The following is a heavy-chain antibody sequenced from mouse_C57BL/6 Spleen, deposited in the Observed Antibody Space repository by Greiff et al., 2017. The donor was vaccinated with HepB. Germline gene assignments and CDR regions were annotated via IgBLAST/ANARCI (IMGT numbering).Heavy chain of an antibody. CDR1: GFTFSDYG. CDR2: ISNLAYSI. CDR3: ARQDYYGSSPAWFAY. J-gene: IGHJ3*01. Sequence: EVKLEESGGGLVQPGGSLKLSCAASGFTFSDYGMAWVRQAPRKGPEWVAFISNLAYSIYYADTVTGRFTISRENAKNTLYLEMSSLRSEDTAMYYCARQDYYGSSPAWFAYWGQGTLVTVSA. V-gene: IGHV5-15*04. D-gene: IGHD1-1*01.